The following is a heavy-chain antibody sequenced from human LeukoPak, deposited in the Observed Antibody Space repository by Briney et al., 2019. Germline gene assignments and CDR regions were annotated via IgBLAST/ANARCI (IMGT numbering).Heavy chain of an antibody. Sequence: PSETLSLTCTVCGGTISRNNYYWHWIRQPPGKGLEWIGSIYYSGSPYYNPSLKSRVTISVDTSKNQFSLKLSSVTAADAAVYYGSNRMDTAMVRGYRGADYWGQGTLVTVSS. J-gene: IGHJ4*02. D-gene: IGHD5-18*01. CDR1: GGTISRNNYY. V-gene: IGHV4-39*01. CDR2: IYYSGSP. CDR3: SNRMDTAMVRGYRGADY.